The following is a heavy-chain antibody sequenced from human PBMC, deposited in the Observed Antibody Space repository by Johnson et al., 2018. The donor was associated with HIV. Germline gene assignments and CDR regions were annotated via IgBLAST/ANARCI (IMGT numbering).Heavy chain of an antibody. CDR2: TSYDGRNK. CDR3: ARDQKSGWPQSQDAFDI. CDR1: GISFSNCA. D-gene: IGHD6-19*01. Sequence: VQLVESGGGVVLPGRSLRLSCAASGISFSNCAMHWVRQAPGKGLDWVAVTSYDGRNKYYADSVKGRFTISRDNSKNTLYLEMNSLRAEDTAVYYCARDQKSGWPQSQDAFDIWGQGTMVTVSS. J-gene: IGHJ3*02. V-gene: IGHV3-30*04.